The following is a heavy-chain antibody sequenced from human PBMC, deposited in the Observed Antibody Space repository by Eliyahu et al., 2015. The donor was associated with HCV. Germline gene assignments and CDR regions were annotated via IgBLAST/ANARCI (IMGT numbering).Heavy chain of an antibody. CDR3: ARRGDQYSGYEWNFDY. CDR2: INPNSGGT. Sequence: QVQLVQSGAEVKKPGASVKVSCKASGYTXXGYXMHWVRQAPGQGLEXMGWINPNSGGTNYAQKFQGWVTMTRDTSISTAYMELSRLRSDDTAVYYCARRGDQYSGYEWNFDYWGQGTLVTVSS. CDR1: GYTXXGYX. V-gene: IGHV1-2*04. J-gene: IGHJ4*02. D-gene: IGHD5-12*01.